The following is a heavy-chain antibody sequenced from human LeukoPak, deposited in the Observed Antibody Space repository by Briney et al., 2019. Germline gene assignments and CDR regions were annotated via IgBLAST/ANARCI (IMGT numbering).Heavy chain of an antibody. D-gene: IGHD4-17*01. J-gene: IGHJ4*02. Sequence: PGGSLRLSCAASGFTFSSYAMSWVRQAPGKGLEWVANINQDGREKEKFYVDSVKGRFTISRDNAKNSVYPQMSSLRAEDTAIYYCAKDTNRVTTTLLDYWGQGTLVTVSS. CDR3: AKDTNRVTTTLLDY. CDR1: GFTFSSYA. CDR2: INQDGREKEK. V-gene: IGHV3-7*01.